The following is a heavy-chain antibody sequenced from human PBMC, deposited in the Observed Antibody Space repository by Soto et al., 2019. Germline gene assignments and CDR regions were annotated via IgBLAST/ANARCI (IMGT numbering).Heavy chain of an antibody. V-gene: IGHV3-30*18. CDR2: ISYDGINK. D-gene: IGHD2-15*01. Sequence: QVPLVESGGGVVQPGRSLRLSCAASGFTFSNHVMHWVRQAPGKGLEWVAVISYDGINKYYADSVKGRFTISRDNSKNTLYLQMNSLRAEDTAVYYCAKDRGRYCSGGSCYLFDYWGQGTLVTVSS. CDR1: GFTFSNHV. CDR3: AKDRGRYCSGGSCYLFDY. J-gene: IGHJ4*02.